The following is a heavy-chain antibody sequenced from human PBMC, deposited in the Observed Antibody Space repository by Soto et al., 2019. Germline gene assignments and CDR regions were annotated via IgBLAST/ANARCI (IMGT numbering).Heavy chain of an antibody. CDR2: INPSGGST. Sequence: ASVKVSCKASGYTFTSYYMHWVRQAPGQGLEWMGIINPSGGSTSYAQKFQGRFTISRDDSKNSLSLQMNSLKTEDTAVYFCARLMGTSFDLWGQGTLVTVSS. D-gene: IGHD2-8*01. V-gene: IGHV1-46*03. CDR3: ARLMGTSFDL. CDR1: GYTFTSYY. J-gene: IGHJ4*02.